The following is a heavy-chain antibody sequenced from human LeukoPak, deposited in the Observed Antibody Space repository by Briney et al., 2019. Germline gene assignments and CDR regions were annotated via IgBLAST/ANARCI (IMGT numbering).Heavy chain of an antibody. D-gene: IGHD2-15*01. CDR2: ISYDGSNK. V-gene: IGHV3-30*18. CDR3: AKRDCSGGSCYRFDP. Sequence: PGGSLRLSCAASGFTFSSYGMHWVRQAPGKGLEWVAVISYDGSNKYYADSVKGRFTISRDNSKNTLYLQMNSPRAEDTAVYYCAKRDCSGGSCYRFDPWGQGTLVTVSS. J-gene: IGHJ5*02. CDR1: GFTFSSYG.